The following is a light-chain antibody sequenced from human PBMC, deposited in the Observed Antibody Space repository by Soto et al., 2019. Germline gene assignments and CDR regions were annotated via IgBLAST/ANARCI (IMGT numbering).Light chain of an antibody. J-gene: IGKJ1*01. Sequence: DIQMTQSPSTLSASVGDRVTITCRASQSISSWLAWYQQKPGKAPNLLIYDASTLQSGVPSRFSGSESGTEFTLTISSLQPDDFATDYCQQYETSSWMFGQGTKVEI. CDR1: QSISSW. CDR3: QQYETSSWM. V-gene: IGKV1-5*01. CDR2: DAS.